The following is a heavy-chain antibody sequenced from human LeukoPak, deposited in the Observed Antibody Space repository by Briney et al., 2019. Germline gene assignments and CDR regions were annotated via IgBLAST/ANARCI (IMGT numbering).Heavy chain of an antibody. CDR3: ARDRGYDSHDFDY. D-gene: IGHD3-22*01. CDR2: INPNSGGT. V-gene: IGHV1-2*02. CDR1: GYTFTGYY. Sequence: ASVKVSCKASGYTFTGYYMRWVRQAPGQGLEWMGWINPNSGGTNYAQKFQGRVTMTRDTSISTAYMELSRLRSDDTAVYYCARDRGYDSHDFDYWGQGTLVTVSS. J-gene: IGHJ4*02.